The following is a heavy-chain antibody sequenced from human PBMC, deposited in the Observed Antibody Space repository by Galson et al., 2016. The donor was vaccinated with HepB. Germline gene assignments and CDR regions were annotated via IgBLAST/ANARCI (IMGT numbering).Heavy chain of an antibody. J-gene: IGHJ4*02. CDR3: ASPRGAAVGD. Sequence: SLRLSCAASGFTVSNNYMRWVRQAPGKGLEWVSLIYSGGTTHYADSVKGSFTISRDNSKNTLYLQMNSLRAEDTAVYYCASPRGAAVGDWGQGTLVTVSS. V-gene: IGHV3-66*01. D-gene: IGHD6-13*01. CDR2: IYSGGTT. CDR1: GFTVSNNY.